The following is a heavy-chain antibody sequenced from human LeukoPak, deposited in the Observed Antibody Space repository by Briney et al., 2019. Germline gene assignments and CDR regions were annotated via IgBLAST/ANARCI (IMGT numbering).Heavy chain of an antibody. CDR2: IYPGDSDT. V-gene: IGHV5-51*01. CDR3: ARPSLYYYDSSGSVVFDI. J-gene: IGHJ3*02. Sequence: GESLKISCKGSGYSFTSYWIGWVRQMPGKGLERMGIIYPGDSDTRYSPSFQGQVTISADKSISTAYLQWSSLKASDTAMYYCARPSLYYYDSSGSVVFDIWGQGTMVTVSS. CDR1: GYSFTSYW. D-gene: IGHD3-22*01.